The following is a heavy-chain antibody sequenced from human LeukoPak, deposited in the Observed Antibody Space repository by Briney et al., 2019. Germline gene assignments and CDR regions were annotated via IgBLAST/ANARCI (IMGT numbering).Heavy chain of an antibody. D-gene: IGHD2-15*01. J-gene: IGHJ5*02. CDR3: ARGLGDCSGGSCYSILGNWFDP. Sequence: SETLSLTCAVYGGSFSGYYWSWIRQPPGKGLEWIGEINHSGSTNYNPSLKSQVTISVDTSKNQFSLKLSSVTAADTAVYYCARGLGDCSGGSCYSILGNWFDPWGQGTLVTVSS. V-gene: IGHV4-34*01. CDR2: INHSGST. CDR1: GGSFSGYY.